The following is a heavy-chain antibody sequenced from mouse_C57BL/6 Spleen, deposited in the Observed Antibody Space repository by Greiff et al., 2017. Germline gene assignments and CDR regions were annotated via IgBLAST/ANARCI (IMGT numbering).Heavy chain of an antibody. Sequence: EVQLVESGGGLVKPGGSLKLSCAASGFTFSSYAMSWVRQTPEKRLEWVATISDGGSYTYYPDNVKGRFTISRDNAKNNLYLQMSHLKSEDTAMYYCALEAMDYWGQGTSVTVSS. CDR2: ISDGGSYT. J-gene: IGHJ4*01. CDR3: ALEAMDY. V-gene: IGHV5-4*01. CDR1: GFTFSSYA.